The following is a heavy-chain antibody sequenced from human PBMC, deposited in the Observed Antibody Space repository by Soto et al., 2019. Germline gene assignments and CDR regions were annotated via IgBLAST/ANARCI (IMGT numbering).Heavy chain of an antibody. CDR2: ISSSSSYI. CDR3: ARDGDYYDSSGYYSDAFDI. D-gene: IGHD3-22*01. J-gene: IGHJ3*02. CDR1: GFTFSSYS. V-gene: IGHV3-21*01. Sequence: GGSLRLSCAASGFTFSSYSMNWVRQAPGKGLEWVSSISSSSSYIYYADSVKGRFTISRDNAKNSLYLQMNSLRAEDTAVYYCARDGDYYDSSGYYSDAFDIWGQGTIVTVSS.